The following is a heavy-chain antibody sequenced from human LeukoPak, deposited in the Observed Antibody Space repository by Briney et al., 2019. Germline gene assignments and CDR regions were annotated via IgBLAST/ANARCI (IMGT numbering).Heavy chain of an antibody. J-gene: IGHJ3*02. V-gene: IGHV3-11*01. D-gene: IGHD3-22*01. Sequence: PGGSLRLSCAASGFTFRDYFMSWIRQAPGKGLEWVAYTNTAGNTIYYADSMRGRFTISWDNAKNSLYLQMNTLRAEDTAVYYCARATYDSSAVDAFDIWGQGTMVTVSP. CDR1: GFTFRDYF. CDR3: ARATYDSSAVDAFDI. CDR2: TNTAGNTI.